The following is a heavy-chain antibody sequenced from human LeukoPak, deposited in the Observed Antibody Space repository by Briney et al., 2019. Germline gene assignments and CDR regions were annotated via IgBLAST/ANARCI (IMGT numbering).Heavy chain of an antibody. J-gene: IGHJ3*02. V-gene: IGHV3-7*01. D-gene: IGHD5-12*01. CDR3: ARVDGRGATDDAFDI. Sequence: PGGSLRLSCAASGFTFTRYWMSWVRQAPGKGLERVANINQDGRDTYYVDSVRGRFTVSRDNAKNSVYLQMDSLRAEDTAVYYCARVDGRGATDDAFDIWGQGTTATVSS. CDR1: GFTFTRYW. CDR2: INQDGRDT.